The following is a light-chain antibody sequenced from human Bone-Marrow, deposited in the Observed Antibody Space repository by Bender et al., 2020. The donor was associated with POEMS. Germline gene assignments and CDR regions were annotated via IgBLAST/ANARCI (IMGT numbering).Light chain of an antibody. Sequence: QSALTQPASVSGSPGQSITISCTGTSSDVGGYTYVSWYQQHPAKAPKLLIYDVRHRPSGVSHRFSGSKSGNTASLAISGLQAEDEADYYCNSYASSTDVLFGGVTKLPVL. CDR1: SSDVGGYTY. CDR3: NSYASSTDVL. CDR2: DVR. J-gene: IGLJ2*01. V-gene: IGLV2-14*03.